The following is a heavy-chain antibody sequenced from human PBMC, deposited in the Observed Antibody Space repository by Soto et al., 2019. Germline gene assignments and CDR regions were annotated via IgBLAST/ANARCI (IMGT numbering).Heavy chain of an antibody. D-gene: IGHD3-3*01. Sequence: GGSLRLSCSASGFTFSSYAMHWVRQAPGKGLEYVSAISSNGGSTYYADSVKGRFTISRDNSKNTLYLQMSSLRAEDTAVYYWLKDVSLVWAYYVFWGGSYGMDVWGQGTTVTVS. CDR3: LKDVSLVWAYYVFWGGSYGMDV. CDR2: ISSNGGST. V-gene: IGHV3-64D*08. J-gene: IGHJ6*02. CDR1: GFTFSSYA.